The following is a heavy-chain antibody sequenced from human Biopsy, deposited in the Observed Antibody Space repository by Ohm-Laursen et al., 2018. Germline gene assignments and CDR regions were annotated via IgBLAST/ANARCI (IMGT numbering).Heavy chain of an antibody. V-gene: IGHV3-30*03. CDR1: GFTFRTYG. CDR2: ISYDQITK. J-gene: IGHJ6*02. Sequence: SLRLSCAASGFTFRTYGMHWVRLAPGKGLEWVAVISYDQITKHYADSVRGRFTVARDIAKNSLYLQLNGLRVEDTAVYYCARDSSRRAREGGMDVWGQGTTVTVSS. D-gene: IGHD6-6*01. CDR3: ARDSSRRAREGGMDV.